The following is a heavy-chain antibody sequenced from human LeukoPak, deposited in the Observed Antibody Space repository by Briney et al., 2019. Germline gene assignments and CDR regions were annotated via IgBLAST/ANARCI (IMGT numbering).Heavy chain of an antibody. V-gene: IGHV3-7*01. CDR2: IKQDGSEK. CDR1: GFTFSSYW. J-gene: IGHJ5*02. D-gene: IGHD6-19*01. CDR3: ARDLAVAGLNWFDP. Sequence: GGSLRLSCAASGFTFSSYWMSWVRQAPGKGLEWVANIKQDGSEKCYVDSVKGRFTISRDNAKNSLYLQMNSLRAEDTAVYYRARDLAVAGLNWFDPWGQGTLVTVSS.